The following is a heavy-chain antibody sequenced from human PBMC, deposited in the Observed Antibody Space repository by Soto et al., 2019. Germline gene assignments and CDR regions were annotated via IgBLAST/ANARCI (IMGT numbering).Heavy chain of an antibody. CDR3: ASRNGAIP. V-gene: IGHV3-30-3*01. J-gene: IGHJ5*02. CDR2: ISYDGSNK. D-gene: IGHD1-26*01. Sequence: QVQLVESGGGVVQPGRSLRLSCAASGFTFSSYAMHWVRQAPGKGLEWVAVISYDGSNKYYADSVKGRFTISRDNSKNTLYLQMNSLRAEDTAVYYCASRNGAIPWGQGTLVTVSS. CDR1: GFTFSSYA.